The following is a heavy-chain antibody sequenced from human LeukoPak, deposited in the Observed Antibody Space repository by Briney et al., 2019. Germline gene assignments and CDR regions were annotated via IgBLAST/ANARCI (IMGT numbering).Heavy chain of an antibody. V-gene: IGHV3-11*04. CDR1: GFTFSDYY. Sequence: GGSLRLSXAASGFTFSDYYMSWIRQAPGKGLEWVSYISSSGSTIYYADSVKGRFTISRDNAKNSLYLQMNSLRAEDTAVYYCARELLGYCSSTNCYTRGIDYWGQGTLVTVSS. D-gene: IGHD2-2*02. CDR2: ISSSGSTI. CDR3: ARELLGYCSSTNCYTRGIDY. J-gene: IGHJ4*02.